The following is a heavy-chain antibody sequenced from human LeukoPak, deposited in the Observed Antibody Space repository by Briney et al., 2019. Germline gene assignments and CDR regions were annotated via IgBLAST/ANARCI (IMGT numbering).Heavy chain of an antibody. CDR3: VRDRLFLTMTVVVIPFDY. CDR2: ISAYNGNT. V-gene: IGHV1-18*01. CDR1: GYTFTSYG. J-gene: IGHJ4*02. Sequence: GASVKVSCKTSGYTFTSYGISWVRQAPGQGLEWMGWISAYNGNTNYAQKLQGRVTMTTDTSTSTAYMELRSLRSDDTPVYYCVRDRLFLTMTVVVIPFDYWGQGTLVTVSS. D-gene: IGHD3-22*01.